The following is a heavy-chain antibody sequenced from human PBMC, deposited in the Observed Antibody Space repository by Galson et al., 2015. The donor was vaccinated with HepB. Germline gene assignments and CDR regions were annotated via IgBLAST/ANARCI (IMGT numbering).Heavy chain of an antibody. CDR3: ARDGGGWYIDY. CDR2: INSDGTGT. D-gene: IGHD6-19*01. Sequence: SLRLSCAGSGFTFSNNWMHWVRQAPGKGLVWVSRINSDGTGTRYADSVKGRFTISRDNAKNTLHLQMDSLRAEDTAVYYCARDGGGWYIDYWGQGTLVTVSP. J-gene: IGHJ4*02. CDR1: GFTFSNNW. V-gene: IGHV3-74*01.